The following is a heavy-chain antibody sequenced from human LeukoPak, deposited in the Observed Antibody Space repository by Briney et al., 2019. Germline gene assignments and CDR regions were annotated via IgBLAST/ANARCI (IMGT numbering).Heavy chain of an antibody. Sequence: GASVKVSCKASGYTFTGYYMHWVRQAPGQGLEWMGWISPNSGGTNYAQNFQGRVTMTRDTSTSTAYMELSRLRSDDTAVYYCAREYYDRSGYYSYYFDYGGQGTLVTVSS. CDR1: GYTFTGYY. J-gene: IGHJ4*02. CDR3: AREYYDRSGYYSYYFDY. D-gene: IGHD3-22*01. V-gene: IGHV1-2*02. CDR2: ISPNSGGT.